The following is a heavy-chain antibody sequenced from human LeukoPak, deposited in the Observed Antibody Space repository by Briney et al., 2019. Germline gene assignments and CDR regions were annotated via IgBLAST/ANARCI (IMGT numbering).Heavy chain of an antibody. Sequence: ASVKVSCKASGYTFTGYYMYWVRQAPGQGLEWMGWINPNSGGTNYAQKFQGRVTMTRDTSISTAYMELSRLRSDDTAVYYCARQRSGWSRRAWFDPWGQGTLVTVSS. CDR2: INPNSGGT. V-gene: IGHV1-2*02. CDR1: GYTFTGYY. CDR3: ARQRSGWSRRAWFDP. D-gene: IGHD6-19*01. J-gene: IGHJ5*02.